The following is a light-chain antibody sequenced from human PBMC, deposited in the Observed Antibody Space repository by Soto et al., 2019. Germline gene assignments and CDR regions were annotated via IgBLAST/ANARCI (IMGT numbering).Light chain of an antibody. CDR3: QQYGTSPIT. CDR1: QSVSSGY. J-gene: IGKJ3*01. V-gene: IGKV3-20*01. Sequence: EIVLTQSPGTLSLSPGERATLSCRASQSVSSGYLAWYHQKPGQAPRLLIYGASSRATGIPDRFSGSGSGTDFTLSISRLEPEDFGVYYCQQYGTSPITFGPGTKVDIK. CDR2: GAS.